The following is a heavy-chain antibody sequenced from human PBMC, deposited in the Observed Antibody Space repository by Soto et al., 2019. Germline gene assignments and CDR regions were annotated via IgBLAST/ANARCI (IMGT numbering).Heavy chain of an antibody. D-gene: IGHD3-9*01. CDR3: ARSGFDWLLTPSGYYYGMDV. Sequence: GGSLRLSCAASGFTFSSYAMSWVRQSPGKGLEWVSAISGSGGSTYYADSVKGRFTISRDNSKNTLYLQMNSLRAEDTAVYYCARSGFDWLLTPSGYYYGMDVWGQGTTVTVSS. J-gene: IGHJ6*02. V-gene: IGHV3-23*01. CDR2: ISGSGGST. CDR1: GFTFSSYA.